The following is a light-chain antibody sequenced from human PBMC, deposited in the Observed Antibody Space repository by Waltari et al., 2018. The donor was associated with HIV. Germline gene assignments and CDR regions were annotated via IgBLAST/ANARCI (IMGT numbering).Light chain of an antibody. CDR3: SSYAGRDTPNWV. V-gene: IGLV2-11*01. Sequence: QSALTQPRSVSESPGQSVTISRTGTSSDVGHYNYVSWYRQYPGTAPKLIIFDVNKRPSGIPDRFSGSKSGNTASLTISGLQGEDEADYYCSSYAGRDTPNWVFGGGTKLTVL. CDR1: SSDVGHYNY. J-gene: IGLJ3*02. CDR2: DVN.